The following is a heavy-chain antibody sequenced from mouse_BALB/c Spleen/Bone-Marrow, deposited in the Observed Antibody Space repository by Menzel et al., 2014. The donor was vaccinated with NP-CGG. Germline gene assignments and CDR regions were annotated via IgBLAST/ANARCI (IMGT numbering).Heavy chain of an antibody. V-gene: IGHV5-17*02. CDR3: ARSYYGSSYYFDY. J-gene: IGHJ2*01. CDR1: GFTFSSFG. CDR2: ISSGSSTI. Sequence: EVQLQQSGGGLVQPGGSRKLSCAASGFTFSSFGMHWVRQAPEKGLEWVAYISSGSSTIYYADTVKGRFTISRDNPKNTLFLQMTSLRSGDKAMYYCARSYYGSSYYFDYWGQGTTLTVSS. D-gene: IGHD1-1*01.